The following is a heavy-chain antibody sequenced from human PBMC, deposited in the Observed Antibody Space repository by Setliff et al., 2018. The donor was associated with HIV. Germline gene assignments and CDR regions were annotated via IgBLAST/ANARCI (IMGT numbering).Heavy chain of an antibody. CDR3: ARGLPYYYGSGRRSYYYMDV. D-gene: IGHD3-10*01. CDR1: GGSFSGYY. Sequence: ETLSLTCAVYGGSFSGYYWSWICQPPGKGLEWIGEINHSGSTNYNPSLKSRVTISVDMSKNQFSLKLSSVTAADTAVYYCARGLPYYYGSGRRSYYYMDVWGKGTTVTVSS. J-gene: IGHJ6*03. CDR2: INHSGST. V-gene: IGHV4-34*01.